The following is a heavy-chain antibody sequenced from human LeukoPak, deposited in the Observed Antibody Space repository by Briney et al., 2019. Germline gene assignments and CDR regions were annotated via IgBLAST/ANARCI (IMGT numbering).Heavy chain of an antibody. CDR1: GDSISSSSYY. J-gene: IGHJ4*02. D-gene: IGHD3-3*01. V-gene: IGHV4-39*01. Sequence: SETLYLTCTVSGDSISSSSYYWGWIRQSPGKGLEWIGNIYYSGSTYYNPSLKSRVTISVDTSKNQFSLKVSSVTAADTAVYHCARRRGGWSFDQWGQGTLVTVSS. CDR2: IYYSGST. CDR3: ARRRGGWSFDQ.